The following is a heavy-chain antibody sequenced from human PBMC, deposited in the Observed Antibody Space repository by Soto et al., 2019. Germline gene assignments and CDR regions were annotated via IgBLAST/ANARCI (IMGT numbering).Heavy chain of an antibody. CDR2: ISGSGGST. V-gene: IGHV3-23*01. Sequence: EVQLLESGGGLVQPGGSLRLSCAASGFTFSSYAMSWVRQAPGKGLEWVSAISGSGGSTYYADSVKGRFTISRDNSKNTLYLQMNSLRAEDTAVYYCANLLGSSWYSKYFDYWGQGTLVTVSS. CDR3: ANLLGSSWYSKYFDY. J-gene: IGHJ4*02. CDR1: GFTFSSYA. D-gene: IGHD6-13*01.